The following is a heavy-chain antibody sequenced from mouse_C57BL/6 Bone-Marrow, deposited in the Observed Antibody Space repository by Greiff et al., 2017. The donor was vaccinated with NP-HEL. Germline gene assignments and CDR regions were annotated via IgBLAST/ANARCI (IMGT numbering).Heavy chain of an antibody. D-gene: IGHD2-3*01. V-gene: IGHV1-69*01. CDR2: IDPSDSYT. CDR3: AREGDGYYYYAMDY. Sequence: VQLQQPGAELVMPGASVKLSCKASGYTFTSYWMHWVKQRPGQGLEWIGEIDPSDSYTNYNQKFTGKSTLTVDKSSSTAYMQLSSLTSEDSAVYYCAREGDGYYYYAMDYWGQGTSVTVSS. CDR1: GYTFTSYW. J-gene: IGHJ4*01.